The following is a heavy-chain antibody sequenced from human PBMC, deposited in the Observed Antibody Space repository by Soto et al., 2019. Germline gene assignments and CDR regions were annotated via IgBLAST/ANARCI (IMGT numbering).Heavy chain of an antibody. Sequence: HGESLKISCKGAGYIFTSYWIGWVRQMPGKGLEWMGIIYPGDSDTRYSPSFQGQVTISVDKSISTAYLQWSSLKASDTAMYYCARPGTIKGDYYYGMDVCAKGTMVTVCS. CDR3: ARPGTIKGDYYYGMDV. CDR1: GYIFTSYW. V-gene: IGHV5-51*01. D-gene: IGHD5-12*01. J-gene: IGHJ6*04. CDR2: IYPGDSDT.